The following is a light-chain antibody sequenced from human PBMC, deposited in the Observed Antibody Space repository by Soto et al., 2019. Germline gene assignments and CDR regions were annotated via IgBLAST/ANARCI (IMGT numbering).Light chain of an antibody. CDR2: GNS. CDR3: QSYDSSLSRV. Sequence: QLVLTRPPSVSGAPGQRVTISCTGSSSNIGAGYDVHWYQQLPGTAPKLLIYGNSNRPSGVPDRFSGSKSGTSASLAITGLQAEDEADYYCQSYDSSLSRVFGGGTKVTVL. J-gene: IGLJ2*01. V-gene: IGLV1-40*01. CDR1: SSNIGAGYD.